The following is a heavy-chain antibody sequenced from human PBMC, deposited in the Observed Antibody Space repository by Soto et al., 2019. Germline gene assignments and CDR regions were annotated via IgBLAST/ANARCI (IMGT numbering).Heavy chain of an antibody. J-gene: IGHJ4*02. CDR1: GGSISSSNW. D-gene: IGHD2-2*01. CDR2: LYHSGST. V-gene: IGHV4-4*02. Sequence: VQLQASGPGLVKPSGTLSLSCAVSGGSISSSNWWSGVRQPPGKGLEWIGELYHSGSTNYNPSLQSRVTISVDKSKNQFSLKLSSVTGADTAVYYCERKYCSSDSCHADDWGQGSLVTVSS. CDR3: ERKYCSSDSCHADD.